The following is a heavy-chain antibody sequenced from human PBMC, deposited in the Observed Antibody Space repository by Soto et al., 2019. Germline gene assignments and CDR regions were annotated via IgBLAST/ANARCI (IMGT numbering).Heavy chain of an antibody. CDR1: GYSFTSYG. CDR3: VRDWSKEMAIIADY. D-gene: IGHD2-8*02. V-gene: IGHV1-18*04. CDR2: VNTVNADT. Sequence: QVQLVQSGGEIKNPGASVKVTCKASGYSFTSYGISWVRQAPGQGLEWMGYVNTVNADTYYAEKFRGRVTMTTDTSTATAYMELRSLTSDDTAVYYCVRDWSKEMAIIADYWGQGTLVTVSS. J-gene: IGHJ4*02.